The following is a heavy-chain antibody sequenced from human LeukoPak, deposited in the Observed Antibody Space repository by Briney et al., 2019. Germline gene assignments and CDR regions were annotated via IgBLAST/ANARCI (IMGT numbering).Heavy chain of an antibody. CDR3: ARGHNYYGMDV. CDR2: MNPTSGDT. CDR1: GYTFTSYD. J-gene: IGHJ6*02. V-gene: IGHV1-8*01. Sequence: ASVKVSCKASGYTFTSYDISWVRQATGQGLEWMEWMNPTSGDTEYAQKFQGRITMTMSTSISTAYMELTSLRSEDTAVYYCARGHNYYGMDVWGQGTTVTVTS.